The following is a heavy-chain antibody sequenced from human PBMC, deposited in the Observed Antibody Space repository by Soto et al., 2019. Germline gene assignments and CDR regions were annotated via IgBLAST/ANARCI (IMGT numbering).Heavy chain of an antibody. CDR3: AREYSSSAGRDY. D-gene: IGHD6-6*01. Sequence: SVKVSCKASGGTFSSYAISWVRQAPGQGLEWMGGIIPIFGTANYAQKFQGRVTITADESTSTAYMELSSLRSEDTAVYYCAREYSSSAGRDYWGQGTLVTVSS. V-gene: IGHV1-69*13. CDR2: IIPIFGTA. J-gene: IGHJ4*02. CDR1: GGTFSSYA.